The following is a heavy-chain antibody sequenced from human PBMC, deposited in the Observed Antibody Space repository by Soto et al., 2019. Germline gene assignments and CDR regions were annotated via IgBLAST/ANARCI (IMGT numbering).Heavy chain of an antibody. V-gene: IGHV3-33*06. CDR2: IWHDATYK. J-gene: IGHJ4*02. Sequence: QVQLVESGGGGVQPGDSLRLSCTASGVTFSSNGIHWVRQAPGKGLEWVGVIWHDATYKYYGASVNCRFTISRDTYKHSLHLQMDRLRVEATAVYYCAQDVNPGGYYFDSWGQGTLVTVSS. CDR3: AQDVNPGGYYFDS. D-gene: IGHD3-10*01. CDR1: GVTFSSNG.